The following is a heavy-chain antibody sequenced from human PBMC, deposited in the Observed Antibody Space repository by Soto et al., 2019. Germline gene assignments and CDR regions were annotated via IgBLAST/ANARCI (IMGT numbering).Heavy chain of an antibody. V-gene: IGHV5-10-1*01. J-gene: IGHJ6*02. CDR3: ARRCSSTICQFYYYGMDV. CDR2: IDPSDSYT. D-gene: IGHD2-2*01. Sequence: GESLKISCKGSGYSFTSYWISWVRQMPGKGLEWMGRIDPSDSYTNYSPSFQGHVTISADKSISTAYLQWSSLRASDTAMYYCARRCSSTICQFYYYGMDVWGQGTTVTVSS. CDR1: GYSFTSYW.